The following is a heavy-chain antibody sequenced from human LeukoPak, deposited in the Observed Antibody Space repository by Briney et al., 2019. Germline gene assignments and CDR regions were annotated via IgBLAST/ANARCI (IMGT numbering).Heavy chain of an antibody. J-gene: IGHJ4*02. Sequence: GGSLRLSCAASGFTFSNYAMSWVRQAPGKGLEWVSGMGVIGGGGATTYYADSVRGRFTISRDDSKNSVYLQMNSLRAEDTAVYYCAKDWASGNYFDYWGQGTLVTVSS. D-gene: IGHD1-14*01. CDR3: AKDWASGNYFDY. CDR2: MGVIGGGGATT. CDR1: GFTFSNYA. V-gene: IGHV3-23*01.